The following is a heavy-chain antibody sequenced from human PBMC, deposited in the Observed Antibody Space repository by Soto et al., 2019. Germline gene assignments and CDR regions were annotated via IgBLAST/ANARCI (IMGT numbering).Heavy chain of an antibody. V-gene: IGHV1-69*01. CDR3: ARDGDVTTIRSRGAFDI. D-gene: IGHD3-3*01. CDR2: IVPLCGTT. Sequence: QVQLVQSGAEVKKPGSSVKVSCKASGGTFSSYTFSWVRQAPGQGLVWMGGIVPLCGTTNDAKIFQGRVTISADESTSTVYLGLRSLRSEASAMYYRARDGDVTTIRSRGAFDIWGQGTVIPVSS. CDR1: GGTFSSYT. J-gene: IGHJ3*02.